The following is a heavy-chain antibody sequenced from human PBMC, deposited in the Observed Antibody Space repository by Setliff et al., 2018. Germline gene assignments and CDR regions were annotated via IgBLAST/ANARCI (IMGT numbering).Heavy chain of an antibody. CDR1: GYTFTSYA. D-gene: IGHD6-6*01. V-gene: IGHV7-4-1*02. Sequence: ASVKVSCKASGYTFTSYAMNWVRQAPGQGLEWMGWINTNTGNPTYAQGFTGRFVFSFDTSVSTAYLQISSLKAEDTAVYYCTSSSSPRGGAFDIWGQGTMVTVS. CDR2: INTNTGNP. CDR3: TSSSSPRGGAFDI. J-gene: IGHJ3*02.